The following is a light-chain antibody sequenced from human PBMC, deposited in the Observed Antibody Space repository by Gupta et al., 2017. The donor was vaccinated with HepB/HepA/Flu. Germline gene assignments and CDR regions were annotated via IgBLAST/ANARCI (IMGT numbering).Light chain of an antibody. J-gene: IGLJ1*01. V-gene: IGLV3-1*01. Sequence: SYELTHPPSVSVSPGQTASITFSGDKLGDKYACWYQQKPGQSPVLVIYQDSKRPSGIPERFSGSSSGNTATLTISGTQAKDEADYYCRAWDSSTGVFGTGTKVTVL. CDR3: RAWDSSTGV. CDR1: KLGDKY. CDR2: QDS.